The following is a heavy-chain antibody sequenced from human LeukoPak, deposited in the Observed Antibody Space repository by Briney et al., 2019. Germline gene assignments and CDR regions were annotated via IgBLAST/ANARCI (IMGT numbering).Heavy chain of an antibody. V-gene: IGHV1-8*01. Sequence: ASVKVSCKASGYTFTSYDINWVRQATGQGLEWMGWMNPNSGNTGYAQKFQGRVTMTRNTSISTAYMELSSLRSEDTAVYYCARGGVVAASPDYWGQGTLVTVSS. D-gene: IGHD3-22*01. CDR2: MNPNSGNT. CDR1: GYTFTSYD. J-gene: IGHJ4*02. CDR3: ARGGVVAASPDY.